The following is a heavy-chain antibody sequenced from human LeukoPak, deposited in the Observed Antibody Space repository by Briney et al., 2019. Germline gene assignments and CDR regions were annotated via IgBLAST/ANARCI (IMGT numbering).Heavy chain of an antibody. D-gene: IGHD4-11*01. CDR2: ISPNSGDT. CDR1: RYTFTGYS. CDR3: ALWQSSNSNYMRAFDI. Sequence: ASVKVSCKSSRYTFTGYSLHWVRQAPGQGREWVGWISPNSGDTNYAQNFQGRVAMSRHTSISTAYMELSTLRSDDTAVYYCALWQSSNSNYMRAFDIWGQGTMVTVSS. V-gene: IGHV1-2*02. J-gene: IGHJ3*02.